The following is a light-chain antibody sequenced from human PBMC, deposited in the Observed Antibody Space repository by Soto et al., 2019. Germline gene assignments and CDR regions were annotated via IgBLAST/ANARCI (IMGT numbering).Light chain of an antibody. CDR2: EVN. Sequence: QSALTQPPSASGSPGQSVTISCTGTSSDVGDYNYVSWHQQHPGKAPKLMIYEVNKRPSGVPDRFSGSKSGNTASLTVSGLQAEDEADYYCSSYAGSNNYVFGTGTKVTVL. V-gene: IGLV2-8*01. CDR3: SSYAGSNNYV. J-gene: IGLJ1*01. CDR1: SSDVGDYNY.